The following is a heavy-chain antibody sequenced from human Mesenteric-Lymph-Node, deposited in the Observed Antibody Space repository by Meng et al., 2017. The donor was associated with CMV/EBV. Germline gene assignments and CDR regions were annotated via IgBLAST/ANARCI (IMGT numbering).Heavy chain of an antibody. Sequence: TGSRDAASWGQQAPGQGLKWMGGIIPGLGTPNYAQKFQGRVTIRADESASTVFMELSSLRSDDTAVYYCAREPASFGSATYYLDSWGQGTLVTVSS. V-gene: IGHV1-69*01. D-gene: IGHD3-10*01. CDR1: TGSRDA. CDR3: AREPASFGSATYYLDS. J-gene: IGHJ4*02. CDR2: IIPGLGTP.